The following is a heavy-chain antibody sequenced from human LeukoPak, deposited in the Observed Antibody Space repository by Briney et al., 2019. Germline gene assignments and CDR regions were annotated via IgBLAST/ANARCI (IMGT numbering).Heavy chain of an antibody. Sequence: ASVKVSCKASGGTFSSYAISWVRQAPGQGLEWMGWIDPNSGGAKLAQKFQVRVTMTSDTSVSTVYMELTGLTFDDAALFYCARAGSYTRFGYFGLDVWGQGTTVTVSS. J-gene: IGHJ6*02. V-gene: IGHV1-2*02. CDR1: GGTFSSYA. CDR2: IDPNSGGA. CDR3: ARAGSYTRFGYFGLDV. D-gene: IGHD1-26*01.